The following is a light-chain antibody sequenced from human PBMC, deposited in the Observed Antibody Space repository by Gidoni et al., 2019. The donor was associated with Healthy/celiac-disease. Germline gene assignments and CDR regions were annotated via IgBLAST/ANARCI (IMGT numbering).Light chain of an antibody. CDR2: RDS. CDR3: QVWDSSTHWV. V-gene: IGLV3-9*01. Sequence: SYELTQPLSVSVALGQTARITCGGNNIGSKNVNWYQQKPGPAPVLVIYRDSNRPSGIPERFSGSNSGNTATLTISRAQAGDEADYYCQVWDSSTHWVFGGGTTLTVL. CDR1: NIGSKN. J-gene: IGLJ3*02.